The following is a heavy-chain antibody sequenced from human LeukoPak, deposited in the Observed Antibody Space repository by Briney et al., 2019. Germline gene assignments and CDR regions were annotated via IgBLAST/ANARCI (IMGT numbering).Heavy chain of an antibody. CDR1: GYTFTSYD. V-gene: IGHV1-8*01. D-gene: IGHD6-19*01. J-gene: IGHJ6*02. CDR3: ARGPDSSGWYYYYYYGMDV. CDR2: MNPNSGNT. Sequence: GASVKVSCKASGYTFTSYDINWVRQATGQGLEWMGWMNPNSGNTGHARKFQGRVTMTRNTSISTAYMELSSLRSEDTAVYYCARGPDSSGWYYYYYYGMDVWGQGTTVTVSS.